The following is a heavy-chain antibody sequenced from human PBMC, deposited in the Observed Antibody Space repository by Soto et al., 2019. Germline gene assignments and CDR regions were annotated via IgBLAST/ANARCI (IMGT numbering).Heavy chain of an antibody. D-gene: IGHD3-16*01. CDR1: GGSISSGGYY. Sequence: SETLSLTCTVSGGSISSGGYYWSWIRQHPGKGLEWIGYIYYSGSTYYNPSLKSRVTISVDTSKNQFSLKLSSVTAADTAVYYWGRDGGKLLAPWGRGTRAPFSS. CDR3: GRDGGKLLAP. V-gene: IGHV4-31*03. CDR2: IYYSGST. J-gene: IGHJ5*02.